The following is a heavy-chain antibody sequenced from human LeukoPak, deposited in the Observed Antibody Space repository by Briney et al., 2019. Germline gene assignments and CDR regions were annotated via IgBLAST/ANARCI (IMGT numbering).Heavy chain of an antibody. Sequence: SGTLSLTCTVSGGAISSYYRSWIRQPPGKGLEWIGYIYYSGSTTYNPSLKSRVTISVDTSKNQFSMKLSSVTAAGTAVYYCARHSPAYYDSSGYYQEGSSFDYWGQGTLVTVSS. D-gene: IGHD3-22*01. CDR1: GGAISSYY. CDR3: ARHSPAYYDSSGYYQEGSSFDY. V-gene: IGHV4-59*08. J-gene: IGHJ4*02. CDR2: IYYSGST.